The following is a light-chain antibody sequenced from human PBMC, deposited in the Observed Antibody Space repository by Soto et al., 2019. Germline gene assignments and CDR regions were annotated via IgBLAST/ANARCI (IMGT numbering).Light chain of an antibody. CDR1: SSDVGGYNY. CDR3: NSYAGSNNWV. V-gene: IGLV2-8*01. CDR2: EVS. Sequence: QPVLTQPASVSGSPGQSITISCTGTSSDVGGYNYVSWYQQHPGKAPKLMIYEVSKRPSGVPDRFSGSKSGNTASLTVSGLQAEDEADYYCNSYAGSNNWVFGGGTKLTVL. J-gene: IGLJ3*02.